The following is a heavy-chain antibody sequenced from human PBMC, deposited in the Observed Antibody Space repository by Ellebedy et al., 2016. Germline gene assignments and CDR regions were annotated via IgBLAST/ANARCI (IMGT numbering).Heavy chain of an antibody. D-gene: IGHD1-26*01. Sequence: GESLKISXAASGFTFSSYGMHWVRQAPGKGLEWVAVISYDGSNKYYADSVKGRFTISRDNSKNTLYLQMNSLRAEDTAVYYCAKLRVGANFDYWGQGTLVTVSS. CDR1: GFTFSSYG. J-gene: IGHJ4*02. CDR3: AKLRVGANFDY. CDR2: ISYDGSNK. V-gene: IGHV3-30*18.